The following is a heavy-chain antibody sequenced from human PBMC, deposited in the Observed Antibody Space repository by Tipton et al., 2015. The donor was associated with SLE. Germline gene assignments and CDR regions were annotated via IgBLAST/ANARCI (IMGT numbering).Heavy chain of an antibody. J-gene: IGHJ6*02. CDR1: GYTFTSYD. CDR2: MNPNSGNT. D-gene: IGHD5-18*01. CDR3: VGGEGYRAYNGVDV. V-gene: IGHV1-8*01. Sequence: QSGAEVKKPGASVKVSCKASGYTFTSYDINWVRQATGQGLEWMGWMNPNSGNTGSAQKFQGRVTMTRNMSISTAYMELSSLRSEDTAVYYCVGGEGYRAYNGVDVWGQGTTVTVS.